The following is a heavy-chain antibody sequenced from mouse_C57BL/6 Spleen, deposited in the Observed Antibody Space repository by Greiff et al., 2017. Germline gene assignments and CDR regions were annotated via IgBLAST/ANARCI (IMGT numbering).Heavy chain of an antibody. Sequence: QVQLKQSGAELVRPGTSVKMSCKASGYTFTNYWIGWAKQRPGHGLEWIGDIYPGGGYTNYNEKFKSKATLTVDTSSSTSYMQLSSLTSEDSAVYYCARGPYWGQGTTLTVSS. CDR3: ARGPY. J-gene: IGHJ2*01. CDR1: GYTFTNYW. CDR2: IYPGGGYT. V-gene: IGHV1-63*01.